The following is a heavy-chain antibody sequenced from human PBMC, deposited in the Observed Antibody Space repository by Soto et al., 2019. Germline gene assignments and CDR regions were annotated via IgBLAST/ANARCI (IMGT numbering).Heavy chain of an antibody. CDR3: VRSYSTIAWFDP. J-gene: IGHJ5*02. V-gene: IGHV1-18*04. D-gene: IGHD2-2*01. CDR1: GYTFTSFG. Sequence: ASVKVSCKASGYTFTSFGISWVRQAPGQGLEWMGWISTYNDNTNYAQKVQGRVTMTTDTSTSTAYMELRSLRSDDTAVYYCVRSYSTIAWFDPWGQGTLVTVSS. CDR2: ISTYNDNT.